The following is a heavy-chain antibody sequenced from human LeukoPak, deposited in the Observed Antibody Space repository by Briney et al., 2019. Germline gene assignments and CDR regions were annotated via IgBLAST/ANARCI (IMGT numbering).Heavy chain of an antibody. CDR1: GFTFSDYY. V-gene: IGHV3-11*01. Sequence: GGSLRLSCAASGFTFSDYYMSWIRQAPGKGLEWVSYISSSGSTIYYADSVKGRFTISRDSAKNSLYLQMNSLRAEDTAVYYCARDGIVVRNHYYYYMDVWGKGTTVTVSS. CDR2: ISSSGSTI. D-gene: IGHD2-2*01. J-gene: IGHJ6*03. CDR3: ARDGIVVRNHYYYYMDV.